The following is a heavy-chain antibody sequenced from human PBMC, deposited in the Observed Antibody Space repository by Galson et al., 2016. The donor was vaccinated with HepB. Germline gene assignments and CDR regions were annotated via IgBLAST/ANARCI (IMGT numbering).Heavy chain of an antibody. CDR1: GFNFSIYS. J-gene: IGHJ2*01. CDR2: ISRTHRTI. Sequence: SLRLSCAASGFNFSIYSINWVRQAPGKGLEWISYISRTHRTIYYADSVKGRLTSSRDNVKNSLYLQMNSLRDEDTAVYYCVRDVFVSGKFAELTYLYFDLWGRGTLVTVSS. D-gene: IGHD3-10*01. CDR3: VRDVFVSGKFAELTYLYFDL. V-gene: IGHV3-48*02.